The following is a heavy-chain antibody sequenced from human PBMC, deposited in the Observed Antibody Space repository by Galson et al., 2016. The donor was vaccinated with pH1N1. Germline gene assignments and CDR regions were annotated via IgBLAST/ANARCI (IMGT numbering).Heavy chain of an antibody. Sequence: RFTNYWIAWVRQVPGKGLEWVGVVNPGGSTIRYSPPFQGQVTISSDKSINTAYLQWSSLKASDTAMYYCARQNDYGDYRGDAFDIWGQGTMVTVSS. D-gene: IGHD4-17*01. CDR3: ARQNDYGDYRGDAFDI. V-gene: IGHV5-51*01. J-gene: IGHJ3*02. CDR1: RFTNYW. CDR2: VNPGGSTI.